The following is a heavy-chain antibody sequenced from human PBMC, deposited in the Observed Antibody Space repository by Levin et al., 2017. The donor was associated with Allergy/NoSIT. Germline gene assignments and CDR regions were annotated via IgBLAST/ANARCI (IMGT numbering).Heavy chain of an antibody. Sequence: GGSLRLSCAASGFTFRSYAMSWVRQAPGKGLEWVSAISGSGGSTYYADSVKGRFTISRDNSKNTLNLQMNSLRAEDTAVYYCAKFDYESSGNYYVREGEYFQHWGQGTLVTVSS. CDR3: AKFDYESSGNYYVREGEYFQH. D-gene: IGHD3-22*01. V-gene: IGHV3-23*01. CDR2: ISGSGGST. CDR1: GFTFRSYA. J-gene: IGHJ1*01.